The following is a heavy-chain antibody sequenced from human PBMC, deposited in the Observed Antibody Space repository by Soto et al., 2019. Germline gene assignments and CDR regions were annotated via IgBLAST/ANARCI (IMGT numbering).Heavy chain of an antibody. Sequence: GGSLRLSCAASGFTFSDYYMSWIRQAPGKGLEWVSYISSSGSTIYYADSVKGRFTISRDNAKNSLYLQVNSLRAEDTAVYYCARDFDKRAHYFDYWGQGTLVTVSS. CDR1: GFTFSDYY. CDR2: ISSSGSTI. J-gene: IGHJ4*02. CDR3: ARDFDKRAHYFDY. D-gene: IGHD6-25*01. V-gene: IGHV3-11*01.